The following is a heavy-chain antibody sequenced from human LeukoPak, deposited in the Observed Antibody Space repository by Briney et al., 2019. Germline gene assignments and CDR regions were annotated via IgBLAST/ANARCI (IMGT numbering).Heavy chain of an antibody. CDR3: ARSMYGEGRRIIDFDY. D-gene: IGHD4/OR15-4a*01. Sequence: PGGSLRLSCAASGFIFSASDVHWIRQAPGKGLEWAARTRNKVNSYTTAYAASVTGRFTVSRDDSSNSVYLQMNSLKIEDTAVYYCARSMYGEGRRIIDFDYWGQGSLLTVSS. V-gene: IGHV3-72*01. J-gene: IGHJ4*02. CDR1: GFIFSASD. CDR2: TRNKVNSYTT.